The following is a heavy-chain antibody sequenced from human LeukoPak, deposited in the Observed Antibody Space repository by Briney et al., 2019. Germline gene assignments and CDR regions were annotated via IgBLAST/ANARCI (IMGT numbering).Heavy chain of an antibody. CDR2: IYYSGST. CDR1: GGSISSSSYY. D-gene: IGHD3-9*01. Sequence: SETLSLTCTVSGGSISSSSYYWGWIRQPPGEGLEWIGSIYYSGSTYYNPSLKSRVTISVDTSKNQFSLKLSSVTAADTAVYYCARLDNYYDILTGYLCYFDYWGQGTLVTVSS. CDR3: ARLDNYYDILTGYLCYFDY. J-gene: IGHJ4*02. V-gene: IGHV4-39*01.